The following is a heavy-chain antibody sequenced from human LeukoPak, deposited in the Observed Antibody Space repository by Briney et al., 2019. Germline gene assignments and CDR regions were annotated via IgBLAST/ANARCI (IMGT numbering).Heavy chain of an antibody. V-gene: IGHV3-64*02. CDR2: ISTNGDRT. CDR1: GFTFSNCA. J-gene: IGHJ4*02. Sequence: GGSLRLSCAASGFTFSNCAMYWVRQAPGKGVEFVSVISTNGDRTYYADSVKGRFTISRDNSKNTLYLQLGSLRADDMAVYHCARGVAISSSGWYDTFDHWGQGALVTISS. CDR3: ARGVAISSSGWYDTFDH. D-gene: IGHD6-19*01.